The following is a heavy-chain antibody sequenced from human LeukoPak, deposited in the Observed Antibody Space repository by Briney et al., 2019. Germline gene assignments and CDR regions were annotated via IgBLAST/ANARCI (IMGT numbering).Heavy chain of an antibody. D-gene: IGHD2-21*02. J-gene: IGHJ4*02. V-gene: IGHV4-59*01. CDR3: ARRYCGSDCYAFDY. CDR1: GGSINNYY. Sequence: SETLSLTCTVSGGSINNYYWSWIRQPPGKGLEWIAYIYYTGRSNYSPSLKSRVTISVDTSKNQFSLRLSSVTAADTAVYYCARRYCGSDCYAFDYWGQGALVTVSS. CDR2: IYYTGRS.